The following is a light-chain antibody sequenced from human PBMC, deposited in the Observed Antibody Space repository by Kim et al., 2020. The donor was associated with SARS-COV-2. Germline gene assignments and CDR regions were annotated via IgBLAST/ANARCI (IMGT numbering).Light chain of an antibody. Sequence: SSELTQDPAVSVALGQTVRITCQGDSLRSYYASWYQQKPGQAPVLVIYGKNNRPSVIPDRFSGSSAGNIASLPITGAQSEDEADYYCNSRDSSGNHWVFG. J-gene: IGLJ3*02. CDR1: SLRSYY. V-gene: IGLV3-19*01. CDR2: GKN. CDR3: NSRDSSGNHWV.